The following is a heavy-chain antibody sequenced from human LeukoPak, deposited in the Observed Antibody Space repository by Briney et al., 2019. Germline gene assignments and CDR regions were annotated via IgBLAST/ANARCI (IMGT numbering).Heavy chain of an antibody. Sequence: GGSLRLSCAASGFTFSSYSMNWVRQAPGKGLEWVSSISSSSSYIYYADSVKGRFTISRDNAKNSLYLQMNGLRAEDTAVYYCARLMAAAGFDYWGQGTLVTVSS. CDR3: ARLMAAAGFDY. D-gene: IGHD6-13*01. CDR1: GFTFSSYS. J-gene: IGHJ4*02. V-gene: IGHV3-21*01. CDR2: ISSSSSYI.